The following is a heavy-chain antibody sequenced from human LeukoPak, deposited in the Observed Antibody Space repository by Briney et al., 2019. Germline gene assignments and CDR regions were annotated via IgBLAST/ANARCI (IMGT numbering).Heavy chain of an antibody. CDR1: GFTFSSYS. Sequence: GGPLRLSCAASGFTFSSYSMNWVRQAPGKGLEWVSYISSSSSTIYYADSVKGRFTISRDNAKNSLYLQMNSLRAEDTAVYYCARDDYSGSYTDAFDIWGQGTMVTVSS. D-gene: IGHD1-26*01. V-gene: IGHV3-48*04. J-gene: IGHJ3*02. CDR3: ARDDYSGSYTDAFDI. CDR2: ISSSSSTI.